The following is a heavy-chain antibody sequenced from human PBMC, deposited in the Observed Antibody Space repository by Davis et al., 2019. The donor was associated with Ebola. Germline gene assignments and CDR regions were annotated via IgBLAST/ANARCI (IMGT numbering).Heavy chain of an antibody. Sequence: ASVKVSCRASGYTFTGYYMHWVRQAPGQGLEWMGWINPNSGGTNYAQKFQGWVTMTRDTSISTAYMELSRLRSDDTAVYYCAREVRYYGSGSYYNDYFDYWGQGTLVTVSS. D-gene: IGHD3-10*01. CDR3: AREVRYYGSGSYYNDYFDY. V-gene: IGHV1-2*04. CDR2: INPNSGGT. J-gene: IGHJ4*02. CDR1: GYTFTGYY.